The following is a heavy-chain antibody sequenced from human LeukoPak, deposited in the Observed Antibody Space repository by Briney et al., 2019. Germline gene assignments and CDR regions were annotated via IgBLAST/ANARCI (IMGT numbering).Heavy chain of an antibody. CDR2: IWYGGSNK. CDR1: GFTFSSYG. V-gene: IGHV3-30*18. J-gene: IGHJ3*02. D-gene: IGHD6-13*01. Sequence: PGRSLRLSCAASGFTFSSYGMHWVRQAPGKGLEWVAVIWYGGSNKYYADSVKGRFTISRDNSKNTLYLQMNSLRAEDTAVYYCAKGATAAAAGAFDIWGQGTMVTVSS. CDR3: AKGATAAAAGAFDI.